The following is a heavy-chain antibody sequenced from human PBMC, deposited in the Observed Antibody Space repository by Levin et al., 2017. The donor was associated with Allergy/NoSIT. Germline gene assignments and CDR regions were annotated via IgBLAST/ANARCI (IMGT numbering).Heavy chain of an antibody. D-gene: IGHD3-10*01. CDR3: ARDIGRGGSGTDYPIYGMDG. J-gene: IGHJ6*02. Sequence: GGSLRLSCAASGFTVSDNYMSWVRQAPGKGLEWVSLIYSGGSTYYADSVKGRFTISRDNSKNTLYLQMNSLRAEDTAVYYCARDIGRGGSGTDYPIYGMDGWGQGTTVTVSS. CDR2: IYSGGST. CDR1: GFTVSDNY. V-gene: IGHV3-53*01.